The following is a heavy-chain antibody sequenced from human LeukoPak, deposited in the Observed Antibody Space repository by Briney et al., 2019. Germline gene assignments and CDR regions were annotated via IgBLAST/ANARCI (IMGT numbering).Heavy chain of an antibody. J-gene: IGHJ5*02. CDR3: AREGVGATENWFDP. CDR1: GFTFSSYS. V-gene: IGHV3-21*01. D-gene: IGHD1-26*01. Sequence: GGSLRLSCAASGFTFSSYSMNWVRQAPGKGLEWVSSIGSSSSYIYYADSVKGRFTISRDNAKNSLYLQMNSLRAEDTAVYYCAREGVGATENWFDPWGQGTLVTVSS. CDR2: IGSSSSYI.